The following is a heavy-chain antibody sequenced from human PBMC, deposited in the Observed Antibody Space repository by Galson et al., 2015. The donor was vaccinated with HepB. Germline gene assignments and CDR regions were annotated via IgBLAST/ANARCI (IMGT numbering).Heavy chain of an antibody. D-gene: IGHD5-12*01. CDR3: ARGRYGDYANDAFDI. CDR1: GGTFNSYA. J-gene: IGHJ3*02. CDR2: ININTENP. V-gene: IGHV7-4-1*02. Sequence: SVKVSCKASGGTFNSYAISWVRQAPGQGLEWMGWININTENPTYAQGFTGRFAFSLDTSIITAYLEISSLKAEDTAVYYCARGRYGDYANDAFDIWGQGTTVTVS.